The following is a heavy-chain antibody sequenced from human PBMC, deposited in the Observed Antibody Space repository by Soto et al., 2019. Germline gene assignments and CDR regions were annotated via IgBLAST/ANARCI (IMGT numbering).Heavy chain of an antibody. CDR3: ARDHYYTIDS. CDR2: INSDESDT. J-gene: IGHJ4*02. V-gene: IGHV3-74*01. D-gene: IGHD3-3*01. CDR1: GFTFSTSW. Sequence: GGSLRLSCAASGFTFSTSWMHWVRQAPGKGLVWVSRINSDESDTTYADSVKGRFTISRDNAKNTLYLQMNSLRAEDTAVYYCARDHYYTIDSWGQGTLVTVSS.